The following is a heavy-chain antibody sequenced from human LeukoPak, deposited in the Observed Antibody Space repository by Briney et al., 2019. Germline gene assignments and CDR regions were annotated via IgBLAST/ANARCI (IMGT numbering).Heavy chain of an antibody. Sequence: PGGSLRLSCAASGFSFDDYAMHWVRQAPGKGLEWVSGIGWNGGGIVYADSVKGRFTISRDNAKNSLYLQMNSLRAEDTAVYYCARVRVGYYFDYWGQGTLVTVSS. CDR3: ARVRVGYYFDY. CDR1: GFSFDDYA. CDR2: IGWNGGGI. J-gene: IGHJ4*02. V-gene: IGHV3-9*01.